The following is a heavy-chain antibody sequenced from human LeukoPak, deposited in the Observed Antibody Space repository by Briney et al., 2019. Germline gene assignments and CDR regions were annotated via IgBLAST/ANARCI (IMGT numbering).Heavy chain of an antibody. D-gene: IGHD2-2*01. V-gene: IGHV3-30*18. CDR3: AKESTR. J-gene: IGHJ4*02. Sequence: GGSLRLSCAASGFTFSSYGMHWVRQAPGKGLEWVAVISYDGSNKYYADSVKGRFTISRDNSKNTLYLQMNSLRAEDTAVCYCAKESTRWGQGTLVTVSS. CDR2: ISYDGSNK. CDR1: GFTFSSYG.